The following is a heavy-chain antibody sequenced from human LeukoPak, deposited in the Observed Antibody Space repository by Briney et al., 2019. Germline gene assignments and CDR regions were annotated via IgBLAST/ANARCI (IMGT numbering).Heavy chain of an antibody. J-gene: IGHJ5*02. V-gene: IGHV3-23*01. CDR1: GFTFSSYA. CDR2: ISGSGGST. Sequence: GGSLRLSCAASGFTFSSYAMSWVRQAPGKGLECVSGISGSGGSTYYADSVKGRFTISRDNSKNTLYLQMNSLRAEDTAVYYCAKDSNTAYYDILTGHRSWFDPWGQGTLVTVSS. CDR3: AKDSNTAYYDILTGHRSWFDP. D-gene: IGHD3-9*01.